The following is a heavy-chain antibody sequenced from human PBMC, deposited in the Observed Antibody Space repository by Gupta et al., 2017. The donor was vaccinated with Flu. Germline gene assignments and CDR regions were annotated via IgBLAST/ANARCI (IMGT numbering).Heavy chain of an antibody. Sequence: WMGGIIPIFGTANYAQKFQGRVTITADESTSTAYMELSSLRSEDTAVYYCARDFSHPHCSGGSCYYVRRFDYWGQGTLVTVSS. V-gene: IGHV1-69*01. D-gene: IGHD2-15*01. CDR3: ARDFSHPHCSGGSCYYVRRFDY. J-gene: IGHJ4*02. CDR2: IIPIFGTA.